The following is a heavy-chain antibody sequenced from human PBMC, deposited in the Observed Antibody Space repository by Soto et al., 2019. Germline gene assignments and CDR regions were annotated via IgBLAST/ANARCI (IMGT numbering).Heavy chain of an antibody. V-gene: IGHV3-23*01. CDR3: AKVPWLVSGYFDY. CDR2: ISGSGGST. Sequence: EVQLLESGGGLVQPGGSLRLSCAASGFTFSSYAMSWVRQAPGKGLEWVSAISGSGGSTYYADSVKGRFTISRDNSKNPLYLQMNSLRAEDTAVYYCAKVPWLVSGYFDYWGQGTLVTVSS. CDR1: GFTFSSYA. J-gene: IGHJ4*02. D-gene: IGHD6-19*01.